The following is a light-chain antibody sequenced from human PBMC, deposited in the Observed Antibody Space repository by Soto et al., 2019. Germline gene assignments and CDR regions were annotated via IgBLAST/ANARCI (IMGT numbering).Light chain of an antibody. CDR3: QQYYTTPWT. Sequence: DIVMTQSPDSLAVSLGERATINCKSTQSVLYRSNNKNSLAWYQHKPGQPPKLLISWASTRESGVPDRFSGSGSGTDFTLTSSSLQAEDVAVYYCQQYYTTPWTFGQGTKVEIK. V-gene: IGKV4-1*01. CDR2: WAS. J-gene: IGKJ1*01. CDR1: QSVLYRSNNKNS.